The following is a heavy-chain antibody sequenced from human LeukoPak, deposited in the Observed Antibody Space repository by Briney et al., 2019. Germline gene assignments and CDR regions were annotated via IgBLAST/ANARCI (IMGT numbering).Heavy chain of an antibody. J-gene: IGHJ5*02. CDR1: GFTFSSYA. V-gene: IGHV3-23*01. CDR2: ISADGSST. Sequence: PGGSLRLSCAASGFTFSSYAMNWVRQAPGKGLEWVSAISADGSSTHYADSVKGRFTISRDNSKNTLYLQMNSLRAEDTALYYCGGGSGATYRYPWFDPWGQGALVTVSS. CDR3: GGGSGATYRYPWFDP. D-gene: IGHD2-15*01.